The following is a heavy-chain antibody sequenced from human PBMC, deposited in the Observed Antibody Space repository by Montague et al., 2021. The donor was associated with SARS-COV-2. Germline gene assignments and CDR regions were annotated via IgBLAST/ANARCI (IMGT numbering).Heavy chain of an antibody. D-gene: IGHD3-10*01. V-gene: IGHV2-70*11. CDR1: GFSLTTDGTC. Sequence: PALVKPTQTLALTCTFSGFSLTTDGTCVSWFRQPPGKALEWLARIDWDDDKYYSTSLKTRLTISKDTSKNQVVLTMTNMNPADTATYYCARNGVEFRGSEKYYSGNWLDPWGQGTLVTVSS. CDR3: ARNGVEFRGSEKYYSGNWLDP. J-gene: IGHJ5*02. CDR2: IDWDDDK.